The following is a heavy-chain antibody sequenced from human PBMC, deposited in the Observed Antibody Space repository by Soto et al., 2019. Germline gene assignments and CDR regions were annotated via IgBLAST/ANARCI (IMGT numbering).Heavy chain of an antibody. J-gene: IGHJ6*03. D-gene: IGHD4-17*01. Sequence: GGSLRLSCAASGFTFSSYAMSWVRQAPGKGLEWVSAISGSGGSTYYADSVKGRFTISRDNSKNTLYLQMNSLRAEDTAVYYCAKITTVTNYYYYMDVWGKGTTVTVSS. CDR3: AKITTVTNYYYYMDV. CDR2: ISGSGGST. CDR1: GFTFSSYA. V-gene: IGHV3-23*01.